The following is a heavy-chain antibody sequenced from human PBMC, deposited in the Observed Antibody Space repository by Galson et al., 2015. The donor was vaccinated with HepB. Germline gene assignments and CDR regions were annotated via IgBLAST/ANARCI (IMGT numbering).Heavy chain of an antibody. CDR1: GYTFTSSG. CDR3: ARDGPQDYYDSTGYYYFDY. D-gene: IGHD3-22*01. J-gene: IGHJ4*02. Sequence: SVKVSCKASGYTFTSSGISWVRQASGQGLEWMGWISAYNSNTNNAQKFQGRVTMTTDTATSTAYMELRSLRSDDTAVYYCARDGPQDYYDSTGYYYFDYWGQGTLVTVSS. CDR2: ISAYNSNT. V-gene: IGHV1-18*01.